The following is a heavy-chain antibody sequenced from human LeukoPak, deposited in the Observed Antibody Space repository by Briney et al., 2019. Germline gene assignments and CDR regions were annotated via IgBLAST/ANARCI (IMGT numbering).Heavy chain of an antibody. CDR3: ARFGLYSYGHTDFDY. V-gene: IGHV4-39*01. CDR1: GGSISSSSYY. Sequence: SETLSLTCTVSGGSISSSSYYWGWIRQPPGKGLEWIGSIYYSGSTYYNPSLKSRVTISVDTSKNQFSLKLSSVTAADTAVYYCARFGLYSYGHTDFDYWGQGTLVTVSS. CDR2: IYYSGST. D-gene: IGHD5-18*01. J-gene: IGHJ4*02.